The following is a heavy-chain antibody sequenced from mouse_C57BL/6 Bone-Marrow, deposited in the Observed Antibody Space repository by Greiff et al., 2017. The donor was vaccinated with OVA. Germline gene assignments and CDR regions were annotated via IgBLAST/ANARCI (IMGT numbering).Heavy chain of an antibody. Sequence: QVQLQQPGAELVKPGASVKLSCKASGYTFTSYWMQWVKQRPGQGLEWIGEIDPSDSYTNYNQKFKGKATLTVDTSSSTAYMQLSSLTSEDSAVYYCALYYDYDGAYWGQGTLVTGSA. D-gene: IGHD2-4*01. V-gene: IGHV1-50*01. CDR3: ALYYDYDGAY. J-gene: IGHJ3*01. CDR2: IDPSDSYT. CDR1: GYTFTSYW.